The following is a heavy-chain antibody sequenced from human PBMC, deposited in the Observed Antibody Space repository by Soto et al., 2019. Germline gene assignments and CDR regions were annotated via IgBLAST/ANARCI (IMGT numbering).Heavy chain of an antibody. V-gene: IGHV3-30*18. CDR1: GFTFRDYG. Sequence: QVQLVESGGGVVQPGRSLRLSCTASGFTFRDYGIHWVRQAPGKGLEWVAIISYSGAVKYYGDSVRGRFSISRDNSKNTVHLEMNSLRREESSLYYCAKERLRSYSNAVHAFESWGRRTLVSVSS. CDR2: ISYSGAVK. J-gene: IGHJ5*01. D-gene: IGHD6-13*01. CDR3: AKERLRSYSNAVHAFES.